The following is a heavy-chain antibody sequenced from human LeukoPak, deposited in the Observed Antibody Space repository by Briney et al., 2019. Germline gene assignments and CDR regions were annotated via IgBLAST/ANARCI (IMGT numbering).Heavy chain of an antibody. CDR2: ISSNGGST. CDR1: GFTFSSYA. D-gene: IGHD6-19*01. CDR3: ARDLDPFIAVAGTFDY. Sequence: GGSLRLSCAASGFTFSSYAMHWVRQAPGEGLEYVSAISSNGGSTHYANSVKGRFTISRDNSKNTLYLQMGSLRAEDMAVYYCARDLDPFIAVAGTFDYWGQGTLVTVSS. J-gene: IGHJ4*02. V-gene: IGHV3-64*01.